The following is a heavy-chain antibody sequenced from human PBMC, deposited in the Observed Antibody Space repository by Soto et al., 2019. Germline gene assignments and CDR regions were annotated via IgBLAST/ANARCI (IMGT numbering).Heavy chain of an antibody. CDR1: GYTFTSYG. J-gene: IGHJ6*02. V-gene: IGHV1-18*01. D-gene: IGHD6-6*01. CDR2: ISAYNGNT. CDR3: ATRSSSLLVYYYYGMDV. Sequence: QVQLVQSGAEVKKPGASVKVSCKASGYTFTSYGISWVRQAPGQGLEWMGWISAYNGNTNYAQKLQGRVTMTTDTSTSTAYMELRSLRSDDTAVYYCATRSSSLLVYYYYGMDVWGQGTTVTVSS.